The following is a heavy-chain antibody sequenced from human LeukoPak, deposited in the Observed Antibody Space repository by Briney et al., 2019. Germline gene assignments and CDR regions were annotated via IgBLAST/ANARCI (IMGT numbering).Heavy chain of an antibody. CDR2: IDYSGSS. Sequence: PAQTLSLTCSVSGASISSYSWTWIRQPPGKGLEWIGFIDYSGSSNYNPSLKSRVTISADPSTNHCSLNRTSVTAADTAVYFCARDHPVADWAPDIWGRGTMVTVSS. D-gene: IGHD3-9*01. CDR3: ARDHPVADWAPDI. CDR1: GASISSYS. V-gene: IGHV4-59*13. J-gene: IGHJ3*02.